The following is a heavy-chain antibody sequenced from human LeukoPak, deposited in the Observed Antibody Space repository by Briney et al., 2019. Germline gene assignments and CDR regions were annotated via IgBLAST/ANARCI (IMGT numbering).Heavy chain of an antibody. J-gene: IGHJ3*01. CDR3: ARAPGAFDV. CDR2: IYSSGST. CDR1: GYSISSGYY. D-gene: IGHD7-27*01. Sequence: PSETLSLTCAVSGYSISSGYYWGWIRQPPGKGLEWIGYIYSSGSTYYNPSLKSRIAMSLDTSRNRFSLRLRSVTAADTAVYYCARAPGAFDVWGQGTMVTVSS. V-gene: IGHV4-30-4*08.